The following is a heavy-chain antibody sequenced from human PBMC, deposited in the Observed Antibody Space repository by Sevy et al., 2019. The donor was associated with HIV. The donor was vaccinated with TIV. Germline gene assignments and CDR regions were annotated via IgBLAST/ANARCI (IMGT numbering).Heavy chain of an antibody. CDR2: IWYDGSNK. J-gene: IGHJ4*02. Sequence: GGSLRLSCAASGFTFSSYGMHWVRQAPGKGLEWVAVIWYDGSNKYYADSVKGRFTISRDNSKNTLYLQMNSLRAEDRAVDYCARSKDNYNDSSGYHYYFDYWGQGTLVTVSS. V-gene: IGHV3-33*01. CDR3: ARSKDNYNDSSGYHYYFDY. CDR1: GFTFSSYG. D-gene: IGHD3-22*01.